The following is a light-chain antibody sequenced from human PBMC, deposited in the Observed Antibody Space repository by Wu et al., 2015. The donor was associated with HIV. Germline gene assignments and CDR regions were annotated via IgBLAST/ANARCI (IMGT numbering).Light chain of an antibody. CDR3: QQYDISIT. CDR1: QTVKSNY. CDR2: GAS. V-gene: IGKV3-20*01. Sequence: EIVLTQSPGSLSLSPGDRATLSCRASQTVKSNYLAWFQQRPGQAPRLLIYGASNRATGIPDRFSGSGSGTHFTLTLARLEPEDFAVYYCQQYDISITFGQGTRLDIK. J-gene: IGKJ5*01.